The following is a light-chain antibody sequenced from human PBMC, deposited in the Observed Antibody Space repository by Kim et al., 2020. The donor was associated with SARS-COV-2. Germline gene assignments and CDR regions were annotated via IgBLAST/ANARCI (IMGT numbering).Light chain of an antibody. Sequence: SSELTQDPAVSVALGQTVRITCQGDSLKTYYTTWYQQKPGQAPIVVIYGENNRPSGIPDRFSGSSSENTSSLTITGAQAEDEADYYCKSRDRSGEQWVFGGGTKLTVL. CDR3: KSRDRSGEQWV. CDR1: SLKTYY. V-gene: IGLV3-19*01. CDR2: GEN. J-gene: IGLJ3*02.